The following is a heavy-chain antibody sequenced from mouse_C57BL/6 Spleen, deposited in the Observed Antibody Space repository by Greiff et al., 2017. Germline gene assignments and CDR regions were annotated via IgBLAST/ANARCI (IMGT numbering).Heavy chain of an antibody. V-gene: IGHV1-53*01. CDR2: INPSNGGT. CDR3: ARYKGGCTYYYAMGY. J-gene: IGHJ4*01. D-gene: IGHD1-1*02. Sequence: QVQLQQPGTDLVKPGASVKLSCKASGYTFTSYWMHWVKQRPGQGLEWIGNINPSNGGTNYNEKFKSKDTLTVDKSSSTAYMQLSSLTSEDSAVYYCARYKGGCTYYYAMGYWGKGTSVTVSA. CDR1: GYTFTSYW.